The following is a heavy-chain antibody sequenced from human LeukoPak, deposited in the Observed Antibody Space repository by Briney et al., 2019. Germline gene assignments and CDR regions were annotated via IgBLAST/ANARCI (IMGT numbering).Heavy chain of an antibody. J-gene: IGHJ3*02. D-gene: IGHD3/OR15-3a*01. CDR1: GYTFTGYY. CDR3: ARDLPDLRSTFDI. Sequence: SVKVSCKASGYTFTGYYMHWVRQAPGQGLEWMGGIIPIFGTANYAQKFQGRVTITADKSTSTAYMELSSLRSEDTAVYYCARDLPDLRSTFDIWGQGAMVTVSS. V-gene: IGHV1-69*06. CDR2: IIPIFGTA.